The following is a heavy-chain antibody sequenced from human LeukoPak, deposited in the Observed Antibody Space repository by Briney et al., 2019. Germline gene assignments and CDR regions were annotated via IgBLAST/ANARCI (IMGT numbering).Heavy chain of an antibody. CDR3: ARVHKYCSGIRCYRFDP. Sequence: SETLSLTCGVSVGSISSTNWWSWVRQPPGKGLEWIGEVDHSGSTKYNPALKSRVTISVDKSKNQFSLRLTSVTAADTAVYYCARVHKYCSGIRCYRFDPWGQGTLVSVSS. CDR1: VGSISSTNW. D-gene: IGHD2-2*01. V-gene: IGHV4-4*02. CDR2: VDHSGST. J-gene: IGHJ5*02.